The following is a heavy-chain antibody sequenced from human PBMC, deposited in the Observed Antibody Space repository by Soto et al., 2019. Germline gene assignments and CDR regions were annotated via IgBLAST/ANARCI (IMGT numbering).Heavy chain of an antibody. CDR3: ARQGSGSYYFDY. CDR1: GFTFSSYA. D-gene: IGHD2-15*01. Sequence: EVQLVESGGGLVQPGGSLRLSCAASGFTFSSYAMHWVRQAPGKGLEYVSAISSNGGSTYYANSVKGRFTISRDNSNNTLYLQMGSLRAEDMAVYYCARQGSGSYYFDYWGQGTLVTVSS. V-gene: IGHV3-64*01. J-gene: IGHJ4*02. CDR2: ISSNGGST.